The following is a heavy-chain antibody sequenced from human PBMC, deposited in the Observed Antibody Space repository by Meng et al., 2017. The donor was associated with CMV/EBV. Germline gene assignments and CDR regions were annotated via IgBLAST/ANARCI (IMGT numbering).Heavy chain of an antibody. CDR1: GFTFSDYY. V-gene: IGHV3-11*04. J-gene: IGHJ6*02. CDR2: ISGSGTST. Sequence: GESLKISCAASGFTFSDYYMSWIRQAPGKGLEWVSAISGSGTSTYYADSVKGRFTISRDNAKNSLYLQMNSLRAEDTAVYYCARDRRRDYSIYYYGMDVWGQGTTVIVSS. D-gene: IGHD3-10*01. CDR3: ARDRRRDYSIYYYGMDV.